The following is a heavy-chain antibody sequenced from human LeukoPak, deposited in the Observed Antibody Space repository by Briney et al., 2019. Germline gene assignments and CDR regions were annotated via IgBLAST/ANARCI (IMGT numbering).Heavy chain of an antibody. V-gene: IGHV1-2*02. J-gene: IGHJ6*02. CDR1: GYTFTGYY. Sequence: GASVKVSCKASGYTFTGYYMHWVRQAPGQGLEWMGWINPNSGGTNYAQKFQGRVTMTRDTSISTAYMELSRLRSDDTAVYYCARDRPGAVAGPNYYYYGMDVWGQGTTVTVSS. CDR3: ARDRPGAVAGPNYYYYGMDV. D-gene: IGHD6-19*01. CDR2: INPNSGGT.